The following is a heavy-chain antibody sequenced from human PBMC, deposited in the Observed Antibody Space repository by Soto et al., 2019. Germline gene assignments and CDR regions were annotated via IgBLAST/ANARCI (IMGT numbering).Heavy chain of an antibody. V-gene: IGHV1-69*06. D-gene: IGHD6-6*01. CDR2: IIPIFGTA. Sequence: GASVKVSCKASGGTFSSYAISWVRQAPGQGLEWMGGIIPIFGTANYAQKFQGRVTITADKSTSTAYMELSSLRSEDTAVYYCARVYPFEYSSLPYDYYGMDVWGQGTTVTVSS. CDR3: ARVYPFEYSSLPYDYYGMDV. CDR1: GGTFSSYA. J-gene: IGHJ6*02.